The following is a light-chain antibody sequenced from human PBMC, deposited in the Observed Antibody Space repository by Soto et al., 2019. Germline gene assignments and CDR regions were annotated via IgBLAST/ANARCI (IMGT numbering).Light chain of an antibody. J-gene: IGKJ4*01. CDR1: QSVGYH. V-gene: IGKV3-20*01. Sequence: EIVFTPSPSTLSLSPGARSTLSCRASQSVGYHLAWYQQKPGQAPRLLIYDASNRATGIPARFSGSGSGTDFTLTISRLEPEDFAVYYCQQYGSSALTFGGGTKVDIK. CDR2: DAS. CDR3: QQYGSSALT.